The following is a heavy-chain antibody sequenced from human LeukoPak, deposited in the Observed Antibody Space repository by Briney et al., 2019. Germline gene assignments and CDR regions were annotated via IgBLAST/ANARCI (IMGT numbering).Heavy chain of an antibody. CDR2: IYYSGST. Sequence: PSETLSLTCTVSGGSISSYYWSWIRQPPGKGLEWIGYIYYSGSTYYNPSLKSRVTISVDTSKNQFSLKLSSVTAADTAVYYCAIYAQGAFDIWGQGTMVTVSS. D-gene: IGHD2-2*02. V-gene: IGHV4-59*06. CDR3: AIYAQGAFDI. J-gene: IGHJ3*02. CDR1: GGSISSYY.